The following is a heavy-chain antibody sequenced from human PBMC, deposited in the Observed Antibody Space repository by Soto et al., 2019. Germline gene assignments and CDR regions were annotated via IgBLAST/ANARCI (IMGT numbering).Heavy chain of an antibody. CDR2: IYYSGST. CDR3: ARRYGYAFDI. CDR1: GGYSIGFY. Sequence: SQLLSLTSTVAGGYSIGFYWRWIRQPPGKGLEWIGYIYYSGSTNYNPSLKSRVTISVDTSKNQFSLKLSSVTAADTAVYYCARRYGYAFDIWGQGTMVTVSS. D-gene: IGHD4-17*01. V-gene: IGHV4-59*01. J-gene: IGHJ3*02.